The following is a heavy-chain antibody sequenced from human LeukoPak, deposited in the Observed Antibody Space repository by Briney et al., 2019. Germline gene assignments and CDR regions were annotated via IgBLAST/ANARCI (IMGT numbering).Heavy chain of an antibody. V-gene: IGHV1-2*02. CDR3: ATSCRSTSCFRGYGMDV. CDR2: INPNSGGT. J-gene: IGHJ6*02. CDR1: GYTFTSYG. D-gene: IGHD2-2*01. Sequence: ASVKVSCKASGYTFTSYGISWVRQAPGQGLEWMGWINPNSGGTNYAQKFQGRVTMTRDTSISTAYMELSRLRSDDTAVYYCATSCRSTSCFRGYGMDVWGQGTTVTVSS.